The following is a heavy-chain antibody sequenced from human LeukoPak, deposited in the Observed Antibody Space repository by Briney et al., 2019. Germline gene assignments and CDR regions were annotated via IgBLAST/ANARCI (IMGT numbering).Heavy chain of an antibody. CDR3: AKSNLKYYFDS. Sequence: GGSLRLSCAASGFTFSSYAMNWVRQAPGKGLEWVSLISWGGSSAYYADSVKGRFTISRDNSKNTLYLQMNSLRAEDTAVYYCAKSNLKYYFDSWGQGTLVTVSS. V-gene: IGHV3-23*01. CDR1: GFTFSSYA. J-gene: IGHJ4*02. CDR2: ISWGGSSA. D-gene: IGHD6-6*01.